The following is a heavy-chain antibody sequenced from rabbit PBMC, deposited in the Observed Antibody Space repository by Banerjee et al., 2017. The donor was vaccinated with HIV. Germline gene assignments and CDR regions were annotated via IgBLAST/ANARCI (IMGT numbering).Heavy chain of an antibody. CDR2: IYTGDGNT. Sequence: QSLEDLASGLVRPLGSFTVPRAVSVFFFSCYWMSWVRQAAGKGLEWIGCIYTGDGNTYYASWAKSRFTISKTSSTTVTLQMTSLTAADTATYFCARNDYSSAWGADLWGQGTLVTVS. CDR3: ARNDYSSAWGADL. V-gene: IGHV1S40*01. CDR1: VFFFSCYW. J-gene: IGHJ4*01. D-gene: IGHD4-1*01.